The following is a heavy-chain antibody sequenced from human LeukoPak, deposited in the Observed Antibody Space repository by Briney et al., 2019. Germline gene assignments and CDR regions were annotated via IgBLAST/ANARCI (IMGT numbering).Heavy chain of an antibody. CDR3: ARAPRFRLVGVPKGPFDP. CDR1: GFTFSSYG. CDR2: IRYDGNDK. V-gene: IGHV3-30*02. Sequence: PGGSLRLSCAASGFTFSSYGMHWVRQAPGKGLEWVAFIRYDGNDKYYADSVKGRFTISRDKSKNTLYLQMNSLRAEDTAVYYCARAPRFRLVGVPKGPFDPWGQGTLVTVSS. J-gene: IGHJ5*02. D-gene: IGHD3-10*01.